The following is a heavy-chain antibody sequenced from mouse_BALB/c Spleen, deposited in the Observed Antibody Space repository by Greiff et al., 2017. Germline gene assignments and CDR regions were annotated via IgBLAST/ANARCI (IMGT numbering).Heavy chain of an antibody. CDR3: TGYGSSYETAWFAY. V-gene: IGHV6-6*02. CDR2: IRLKSNNYAT. Sequence: EVKLVESGGGLVQPGGSMKLSCVASGFTFSNYWMNWVRQSPEKGLEWVAEIRLKSNNYATHYAESVKGRFTISRDDSKSSVYLQMNNLRAEDTGIYYCTGYGSSYETAWFAYWGQGTLVTVSA. J-gene: IGHJ3*01. CDR1: GFTFSNYW. D-gene: IGHD1-1*01.